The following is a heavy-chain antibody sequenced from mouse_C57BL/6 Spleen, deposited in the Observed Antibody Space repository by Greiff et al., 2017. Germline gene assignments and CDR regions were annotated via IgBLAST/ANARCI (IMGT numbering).Heavy chain of an antibody. Sequence: QVQLQQPGAELVRPGSSVKLSCKASGYTFTSYWMHWVKQRPIQGLEWIGNIDPSDSETHYNQKFKDKATLTVDKSSSTAYMQLSSLTSEDSAVYYCARGVYYGSSFAYWGQGTLVTVSA. CDR1: GYTFTSYW. CDR3: ARGVYYGSSFAY. V-gene: IGHV1-52*01. D-gene: IGHD1-1*01. J-gene: IGHJ3*01. CDR2: IDPSDSET.